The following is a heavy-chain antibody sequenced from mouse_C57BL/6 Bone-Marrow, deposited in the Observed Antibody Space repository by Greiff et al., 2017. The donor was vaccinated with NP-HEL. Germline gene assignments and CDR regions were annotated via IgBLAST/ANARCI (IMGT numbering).Heavy chain of an antibody. CDR1: GYTFTSYG. CDR3: ARWMVTTGWFAY. V-gene: IGHV1-81*01. Sequence: VQLQQSGAELARPGASVKLSCKASGYTFTSYGISWVKQRPGQGLEWIGEIYPRSGNTYYNEKFKGKATLTADKSSSTAYMELCSLTSEDSAVYCGARWMVTTGWFAYWGQGTLVTVSA. J-gene: IGHJ3*01. CDR2: IYPRSGNT. D-gene: IGHD2-2*01.